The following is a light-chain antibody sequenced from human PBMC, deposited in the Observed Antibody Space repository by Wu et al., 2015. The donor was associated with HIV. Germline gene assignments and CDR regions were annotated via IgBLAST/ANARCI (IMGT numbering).Light chain of an antibody. J-gene: IGKJ1*01. CDR2: GAS. Sequence: EIVLTQSPDTLSLSPGERLTLSCRASQSLTYNYVAWYQQKAGQAPRLLIYGASSRATGVPDRFSGSGSGTDFILTVSRLEPEDFAVYYCQQYFRLPRTFGQGTKVEIK. CDR3: QQYFRLPRT. V-gene: IGKV3-20*01. CDR1: QSLTYNY.